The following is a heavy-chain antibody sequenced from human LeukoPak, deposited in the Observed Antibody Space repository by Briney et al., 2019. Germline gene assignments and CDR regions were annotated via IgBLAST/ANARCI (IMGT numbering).Heavy chain of an antibody. Sequence: ASVKVSCKASGYIFTSYYMFWVRQAPGQGLEWMGIINPSGGSIRYAQKFQGRVTMTRDTSTSTVYMELSSLRSEDTAVYYCARGRNYYDSSGYYYEGDAFDIWGQGTMVTVSS. V-gene: IGHV1-46*01. CDR1: GYIFTSYY. CDR2: INPSGGSI. CDR3: ARGRNYYDSSGYYYEGDAFDI. D-gene: IGHD3-22*01. J-gene: IGHJ3*02.